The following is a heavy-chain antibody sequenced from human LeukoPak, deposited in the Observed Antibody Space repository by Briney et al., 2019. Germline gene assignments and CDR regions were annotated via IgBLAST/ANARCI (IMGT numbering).Heavy chain of an antibody. CDR2: ISWNSGDI. J-gene: IGHJ2*01. D-gene: IGHD2-21*02. Sequence: GGSLRLSCAASGFSFGGYALHWVRQAPGKGLEWVASISWNSGDIVHADSVKGRFTISRDNAKNSLYLQIDSLRTEDTALYYCVKSGGYATAIRYFDLWGRGTLVTVSS. CDR3: VKSGGYATAIRYFDL. CDR1: GFSFGGYA. V-gene: IGHV3-9*01.